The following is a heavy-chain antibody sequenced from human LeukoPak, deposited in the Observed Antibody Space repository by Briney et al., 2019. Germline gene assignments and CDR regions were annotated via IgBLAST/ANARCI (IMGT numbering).Heavy chain of an antibody. Sequence: GAYLMIYCKHSEYIFPNYCIGWVREMPGKGLEWMGIIYFDGSDTRYSPLYEGQVTISADNSIRTAYLQGRSLNVSDTVMLYFSIERGGQELGYYWGQGTLVTVSS. J-gene: IGHJ4*02. V-gene: IGHV5-51*01. CDR1: EYIFPNYC. CDR2: IYFDGSDT. D-gene: IGHD6-13*01. CDR3: SIERGGQELGYY.